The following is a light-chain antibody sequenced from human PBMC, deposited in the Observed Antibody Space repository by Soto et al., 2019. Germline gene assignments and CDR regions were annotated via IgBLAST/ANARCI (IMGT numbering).Light chain of an antibody. Sequence: EIVLTQSACTLSLSPGERATLSCRASQSVSSSYLAWYQQKPGQAPSLLIYGAPRRATGIPDRFSGSGSGTDFTLTISSLQSEDFAVYYCQQYNNWPTFGQGTKVHIK. CDR3: QQYNNWPT. CDR2: GAP. CDR1: QSVSSSY. V-gene: IGKV3-20*01. J-gene: IGKJ1*01.